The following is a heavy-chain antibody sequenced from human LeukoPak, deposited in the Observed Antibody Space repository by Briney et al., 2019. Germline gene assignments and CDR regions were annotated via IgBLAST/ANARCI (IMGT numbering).Heavy chain of an antibody. D-gene: IGHD6-13*01. Sequence: SETLSLTCTVSGGSISSYYWSWIRQPPGKGLEWIGYIYYSGSTNYNPSLKSRVTMSVDTSKNQFSLKLNSVTAADTAVYYCARGGSSWYDGIDYWGQGTLVTVSS. CDR1: GGSISSYY. V-gene: IGHV4-59*01. CDR2: IYYSGST. J-gene: IGHJ4*02. CDR3: ARGGSSWYDGIDY.